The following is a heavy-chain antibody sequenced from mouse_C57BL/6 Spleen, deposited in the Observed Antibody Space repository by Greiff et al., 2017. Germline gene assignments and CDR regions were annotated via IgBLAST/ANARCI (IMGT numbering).Heavy chain of an antibody. Sequence: QVQLQQPGAELVKPGASVKMSCKASGYTFTSYWITWVKQRPGQGLEWIGDIYPGSGSTNYNEKFKSKATLTVDTSSSTAYMQLSSLTSEDSAVYYCARSYGNLYYFDYWGQGTTRTVSS. J-gene: IGHJ2*01. V-gene: IGHV1-55*01. CDR1: GYTFTSYW. D-gene: IGHD2-1*01. CDR3: ARSYGNLYYFDY. CDR2: IYPGSGST.